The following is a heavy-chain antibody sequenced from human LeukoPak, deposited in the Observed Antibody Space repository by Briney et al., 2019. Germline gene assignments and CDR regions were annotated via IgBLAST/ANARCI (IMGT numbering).Heavy chain of an antibody. D-gene: IGHD1-26*01. CDR3: ARADSGSYWADAFDI. CDR1: GFTFTSYA. CDR2: INAGNGNT. Sequence: GGSLRLSCAASGFTFTSYAMHWVRQAPGQRLEWMGWINAGNGNTKYSQKFQGRVTITRDTSASTAYMELSSLRSEDTAVYYCARADSGSYWADAFDIWGQGTMVTVSS. V-gene: IGHV1-3*01. J-gene: IGHJ3*02.